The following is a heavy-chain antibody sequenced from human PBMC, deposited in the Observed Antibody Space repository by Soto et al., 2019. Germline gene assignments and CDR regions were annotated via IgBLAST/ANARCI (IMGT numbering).Heavy chain of an antibody. CDR1: GGSVTNSSYY. D-gene: IGHD4-17*01. CDR2: VYYRGRS. Sequence: ASGTLSLTCAVSGGSVTNSSYYWVWIRQSPGKGLEWIGSVYYRGRSYSKSSVKSRVTISVDTSKNRFSLSLNSVTASDTAVYFCVSQRTTVPTQAYFDYWGPGALVTVSS. V-gene: IGHV4-39*01. CDR3: VSQRTTVPTQAYFDY. J-gene: IGHJ4*02.